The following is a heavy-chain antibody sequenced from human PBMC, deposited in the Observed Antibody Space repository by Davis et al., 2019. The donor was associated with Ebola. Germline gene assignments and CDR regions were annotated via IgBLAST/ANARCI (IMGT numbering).Heavy chain of an antibody. CDR2: IYSGGST. V-gene: IGHV3-53*01. J-gene: IGHJ6*02. D-gene: IGHD3-10*01. Sequence: GGSLRLSCAASGFTVSSNYMSWVRQAPGKGLEWVSVIYSGGSTYYADSVKGRFTISRDNSKNTLYLQMNSLRAEDTAVYYCVRGSGSGSYYPSYGMDVWGQGTTVTVSS. CDR1: GFTVSSNY. CDR3: VRGSGSGSYYPSYGMDV.